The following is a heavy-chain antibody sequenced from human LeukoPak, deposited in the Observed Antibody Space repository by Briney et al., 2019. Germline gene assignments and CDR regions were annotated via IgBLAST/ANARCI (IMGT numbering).Heavy chain of an antibody. CDR1: GGTFSSYA. V-gene: IGHV1-69*01. Sequence: ASVKVSCKASGGTFSSYAISWVRQAPGQGLEWMGGIIPIFGTANYAQKFQGRVTITADESTSTAYMELSSLRSEDTAVYYCARDQVAVAGTEYNWFDPWGQGTLVTVSS. CDR2: IIPIFGTA. J-gene: IGHJ5*02. D-gene: IGHD6-19*01. CDR3: ARDQVAVAGTEYNWFDP.